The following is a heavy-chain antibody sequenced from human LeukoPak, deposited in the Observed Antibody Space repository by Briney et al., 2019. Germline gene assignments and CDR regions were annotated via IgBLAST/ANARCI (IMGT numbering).Heavy chain of an antibody. Sequence: GGSLGLSCAASGFTFSNYAMSWVRQAPGKGLEWVSGISGSSGTTYYTGSVQGRFTISRDNSKDTLYLQMNSLRDDDTAIYYCAKSWSCVQYNDWLCYFDYWGQGTLVTVSS. D-gene: IGHD3-9*01. CDR2: ISGSSGTT. CDR1: GFTFSNYA. CDR3: AKSWSCVQYNDWLCYFDY. V-gene: IGHV3-23*01. J-gene: IGHJ4*02.